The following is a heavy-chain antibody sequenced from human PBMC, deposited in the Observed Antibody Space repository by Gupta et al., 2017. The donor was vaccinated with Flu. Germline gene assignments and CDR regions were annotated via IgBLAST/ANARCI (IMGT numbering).Heavy chain of an antibody. V-gene: IGHV3-7*01. CDR1: W. CDR3: ARLRYSDY. CDR2: INPDGNER. J-gene: IGHJ4*02. Sequence: WITWGRQAPVKGLEWVANINPDGNERYYVDSVKGRFTISRDNTKKSLYLQMDSLRAEDTAVYYWARLRYSDYWGQGTLVIGSS.